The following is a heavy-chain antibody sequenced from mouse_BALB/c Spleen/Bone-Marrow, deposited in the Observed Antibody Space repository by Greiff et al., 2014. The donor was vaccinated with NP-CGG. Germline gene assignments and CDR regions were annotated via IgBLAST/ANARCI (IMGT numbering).Heavy chain of an antibody. CDR2: IYPGNVNT. Sequence: HQSGPELVKPGASVRISCKASGYTFTSYYIHWVKQRPGQGLEWIGWIYPGNVNTKYNEKFKGEATLTADKSSSTAYMQLSSLTSEDSAVYFCARDTTDYWGQGTSVTVSS. CDR3: ARDTTDY. V-gene: IGHV1S56*01. J-gene: IGHJ4*01. CDR1: GYTFTSYY.